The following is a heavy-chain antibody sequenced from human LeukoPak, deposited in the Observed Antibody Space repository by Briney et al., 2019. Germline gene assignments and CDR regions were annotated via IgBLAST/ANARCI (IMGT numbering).Heavy chain of an antibody. D-gene: IGHD3-9*01. CDR3: ARRRARYDILTGTHYYFDY. V-gene: IGHV4-38-2*02. CDR2: IYHSGTT. CDR1: GYSISSGSY. Sequence: SETLSLTCTVSGYSISSGSYWGWIRQPPGKGLEWIGTIYHSGTTYYNPSLKSRVTISVDTSKNQFSLNLSSVTAADTAVYYCARRRARYDILTGTHYYFDYWGQGTLVTVSS. J-gene: IGHJ4*02.